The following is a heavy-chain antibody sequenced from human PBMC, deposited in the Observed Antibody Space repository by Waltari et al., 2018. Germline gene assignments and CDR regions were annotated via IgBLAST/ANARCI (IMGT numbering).Heavy chain of an antibody. D-gene: IGHD6-6*01. CDR3: ARGSSIAAPLNDP. J-gene: IGHJ5*02. Sequence: EVQLVESGGGLVKPGGSLRRSGAASGFTFSSYSMNWVRQAPGKGRECVSSISCSSSYKYYADSVKGGFTISRDNAKNSLYLQMNSLRAEDTAVYYFARGSSIAAPLNDPWGQGTLVTVSS. CDR1: GFTFSSYS. V-gene: IGHV3-21*01. CDR2: ISCSSSYK.